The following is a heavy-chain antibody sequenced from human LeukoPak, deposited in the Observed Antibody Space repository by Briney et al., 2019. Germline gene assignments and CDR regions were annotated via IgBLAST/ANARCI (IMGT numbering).Heavy chain of an antibody. J-gene: IGHJ4*02. D-gene: IGHD3-10*01. CDR3: ARGGYYGSGSYLTHY. CDR1: GYTFTGYY. Sequence: GASVKVSCKASGYTFTGYYMHWVRQAPGQGREWMGWINPNSGGTNYAQKFQGRVTMTRDTSISTAYMELSRLRSDDTAVYYCARGGYYGSGSYLTHYWGQGTLVTVSS. CDR2: INPNSGGT. V-gene: IGHV1-2*02.